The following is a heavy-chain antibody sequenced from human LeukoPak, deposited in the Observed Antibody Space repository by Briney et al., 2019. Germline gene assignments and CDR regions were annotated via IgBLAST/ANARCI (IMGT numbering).Heavy chain of an antibody. V-gene: IGHV3-74*01. D-gene: IGHD4-17*01. CDR2: INSDGSST. CDR3: ARGWHDYGDYFLSRRIDY. J-gene: IGHJ4*02. CDR1: GFTFSSYW. Sequence: PGGCLRLSCAASGFTFSSYWMHWVRQAPGKGLVWVSRINSDGSSTSYADSVKGRFTISRDNAKNTLYLQMNRLRAEDTAVYYCARGWHDYGDYFLSRRIDYWGQGTLVTVSS.